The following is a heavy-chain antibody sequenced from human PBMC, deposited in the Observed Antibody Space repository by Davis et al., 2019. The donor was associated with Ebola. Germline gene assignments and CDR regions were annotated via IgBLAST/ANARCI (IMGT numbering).Heavy chain of an antibody. CDR2: IKSKTDGGTT. CDR1: GFTFSNAW. D-gene: IGHD2-21*02. Sequence: PGGSLRLSCAASGFTFSNAWMSWVRQAPGKGLEWVGRIKSKTDGGTTDYAAPVKGRFTISRDDSKNTLYLQMNSLKTEDTAVYYCTTDQDFHIVVVTAIPLDGGYWGQGTLVTVSS. J-gene: IGHJ4*02. V-gene: IGHV3-15*01. CDR3: TTDQDFHIVVVTAIPLDGGY.